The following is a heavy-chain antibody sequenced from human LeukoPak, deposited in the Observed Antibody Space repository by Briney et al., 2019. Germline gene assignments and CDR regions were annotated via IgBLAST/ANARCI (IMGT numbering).Heavy chain of an antibody. J-gene: IGHJ4*02. V-gene: IGHV1-2*02. Sequence: ASVKVSCKASGYTFTGYYMHWVRQAPGQGLEWMGWINPNSGGTNYAQKFQGRVTMTRDTSISTAYMELSRLRSDDTAVYYCARMDRLVYCSSTSCLLSGDFDYWGQGTLVTVSS. CDR2: INPNSGGT. CDR1: GYTFTGYY. CDR3: ARMDRLVYCSSTSCLLSGDFDY. D-gene: IGHD2-2*01.